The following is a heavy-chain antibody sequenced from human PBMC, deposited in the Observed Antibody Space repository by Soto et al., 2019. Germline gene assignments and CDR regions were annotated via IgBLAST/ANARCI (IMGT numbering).Heavy chain of an antibody. Sequence: GGSLRLSCAASGFTFSSYAMHWVRQAPGKGLEWVAVISYDGSNKYYADSAKGRFTISRDNSKNTLYLQMNSLRAEDTAVYYCARDLTRIAVAGTCWFDPWGQGTLVTVSS. V-gene: IGHV3-30-3*01. CDR1: GFTFSSYA. CDR3: ARDLTRIAVAGTCWFDP. J-gene: IGHJ5*02. D-gene: IGHD6-19*01. CDR2: ISYDGSNK.